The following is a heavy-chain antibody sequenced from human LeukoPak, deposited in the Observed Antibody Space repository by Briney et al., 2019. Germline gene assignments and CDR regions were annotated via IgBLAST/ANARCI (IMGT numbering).Heavy chain of an antibody. D-gene: IGHD2-2*01. CDR2: IYTSGNT. CDR1: GGSISGYY. V-gene: IGHV4-4*07. J-gene: IGHJ2*01. Sequence: SETLFLTCTVSGGSISGYYWNWIRQPAGKGLEWIGRIYTSGNTNYNPSLKSRVTMSVDTSKNQFSLKLSSVTAADTAVYYCARDALYCSSTSCYRYWYFDLWGRGTLVTVSS. CDR3: ARDALYCSSTSCYRYWYFDL.